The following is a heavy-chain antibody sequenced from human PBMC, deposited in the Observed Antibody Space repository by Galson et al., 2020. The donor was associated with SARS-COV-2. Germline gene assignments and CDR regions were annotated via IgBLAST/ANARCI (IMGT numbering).Heavy chain of an antibody. CDR1: GYIFTDYY. Sequence: ASVKVSCKASGYIFTDYYIHWVRHAPGHGLECMGWINPDNGGTNYAQNFRGRVTMTRDTSISTAYMELSRLTSDDTAVYYCARGDVGYAGLWGQGTLVTVSS. V-gene: IGHV1-2*02. J-gene: IGHJ4*02. D-gene: IGHD5-12*01. CDR3: ARGDVGYAGL. CDR2: INPDNGGT.